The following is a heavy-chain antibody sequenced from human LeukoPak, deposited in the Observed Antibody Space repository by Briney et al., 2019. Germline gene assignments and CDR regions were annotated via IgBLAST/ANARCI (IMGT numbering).Heavy chain of an antibody. CDR1: GFTVSSNY. J-gene: IGHJ4*02. CDR2: IYKDGRT. Sequence: GGSLRLSCAASGFTVSSNYMTWVRQAPGKGLEWVSVIYKDGRTFYADSVRGRFTISRDNSKNTLYLQMNSLRAEDTAVYYCAKSLTYYHENSDSIWGQGTLVTVSS. CDR3: AKSLTYYHENSDSI. V-gene: IGHV3-53*01. D-gene: IGHD3-22*01.